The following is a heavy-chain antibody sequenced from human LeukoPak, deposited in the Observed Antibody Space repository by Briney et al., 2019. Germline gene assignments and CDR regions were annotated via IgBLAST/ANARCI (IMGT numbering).Heavy chain of an antibody. D-gene: IGHD2-15*01. CDR3: AKAPVTTCSGAYCYPFDY. CDR2: ISVSGHS. V-gene: IGHV3-23*01. J-gene: IGHJ4*02. Sequence: GGSLRLSCAASGFTLSSFAMSWVRQGPGKGLGWDSAISVSGHSYHAHSVQGRLTISRHSSEHTLYLQMTSLRAGDAAVYYCAKAPVTTCSGAYCYPFDYWSQGTLVTVSS. CDR1: GFTLSSFA.